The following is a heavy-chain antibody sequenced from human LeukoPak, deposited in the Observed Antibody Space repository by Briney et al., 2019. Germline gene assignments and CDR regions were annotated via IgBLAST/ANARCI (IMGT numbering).Heavy chain of an antibody. Sequence: SETLSLTCTVSGGSISSYYWSWIRQPPGKGLEWIGFIYYSGSTNYNPSLKSRVTISVDTSKNQFSLKLSSVTAPDTAVYYCSRYPPAYCGGDCYSPWGQGTLVTVSS. D-gene: IGHD2-21*02. CDR2: IYYSGST. V-gene: IGHV4-59*01. CDR3: SRYPPAYCGGDCYSP. J-gene: IGHJ4*02. CDR1: GGSISSYY.